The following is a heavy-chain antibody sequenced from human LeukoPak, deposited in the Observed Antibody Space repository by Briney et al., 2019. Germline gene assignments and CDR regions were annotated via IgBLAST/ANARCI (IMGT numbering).Heavy chain of an antibody. D-gene: IGHD6-13*01. CDR3: ARTGGSSWPYYYYGMDV. CDR1: GYTFTSYD. Sequence: ASVKVSCKASGYTFTSYDINWVRQAPGQGLEWMGWMNPNSGNTGYAQKFQGRVAMTRNTSISTAYMELSSLRSEDTAVYYCARTGGSSWPYYYYGMDVWGQGTTVTVSS. J-gene: IGHJ6*02. V-gene: IGHV1-8*01. CDR2: MNPNSGNT.